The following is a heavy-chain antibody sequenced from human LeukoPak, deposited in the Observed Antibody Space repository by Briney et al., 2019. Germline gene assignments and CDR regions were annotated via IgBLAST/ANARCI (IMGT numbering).Heavy chain of an antibody. Sequence: ASVKVSCTASGYTFTSYAMHWVRQAPGQRLEWMGWVNAGNGNTKYSQKFQGRVTITRDTSASTAYMELSSLRSEDTAVYYCARDPGILDWYFDLWGRGTLVTVSS. CDR2: VNAGNGNT. V-gene: IGHV1-3*01. J-gene: IGHJ2*01. CDR3: ARDPGILDWYFDL. D-gene: IGHD3-10*01. CDR1: GYTFTSYA.